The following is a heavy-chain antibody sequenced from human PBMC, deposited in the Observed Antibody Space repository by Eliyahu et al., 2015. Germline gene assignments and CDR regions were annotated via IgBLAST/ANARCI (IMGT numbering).Heavy chain of an antibody. CDR2: ISSSSTNT. D-gene: IGHD3-9*01. J-gene: IGHJ6*02. CDR1: AFPFSAYS. CDR3: ASSTGYLHYGMDV. V-gene: IGHV3-21*02. Sequence: EVQLVESGGGLVKPGGSLRLSXXASAFPFSAYSMNWVRQAPGKGLEWVSSISSSSTNTYYADSVKGRFTISRDNAKNSLYLQMNSLRAEDTAVYYCASSTGYLHYGMDVWGQGTTVTVSS.